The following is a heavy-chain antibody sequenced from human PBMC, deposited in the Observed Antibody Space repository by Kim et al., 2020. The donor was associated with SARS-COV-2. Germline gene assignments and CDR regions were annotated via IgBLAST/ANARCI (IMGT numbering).Heavy chain of an antibody. V-gene: IGHV1-2*02. D-gene: IGHD3-10*01. Sequence: ASVKVSCKASVYTFTGYYMHWVRQAPGQGLEWMGWINPNSGGTNYAQKFQGRVTMTRDTSISTAYMELSRLRSDDTAVYYCATERGIYGSGSYGLFDYWGQGTLVTVSP. CDR2: INPNSGGT. J-gene: IGHJ4*02. CDR1: VYTFTGYY. CDR3: ATERGIYGSGSYGLFDY.